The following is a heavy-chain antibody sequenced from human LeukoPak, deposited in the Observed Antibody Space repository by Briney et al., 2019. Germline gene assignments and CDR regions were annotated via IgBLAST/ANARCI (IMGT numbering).Heavy chain of an antibody. CDR2: IYYSGNT. Sequence: SETLSLTCTVSGGSISSSSYYWGWIRQPPGKGLEWIGSIYYSGNTYYNPSLKSRVTISVDTSKNQFSLRLSSVTAADTAVYYCARVWSYYDSSGYSYYFDYWGQGTLVTVSS. J-gene: IGHJ4*02. CDR1: GGSISSSSYY. V-gene: IGHV4-39*01. CDR3: ARVWSYYDSSGYSYYFDY. D-gene: IGHD3-22*01.